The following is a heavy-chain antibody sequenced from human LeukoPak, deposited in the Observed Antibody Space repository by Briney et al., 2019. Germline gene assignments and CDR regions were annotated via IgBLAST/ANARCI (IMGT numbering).Heavy chain of an antibody. J-gene: IGHJ4*02. CDR1: GFTVSSNY. Sequence: PGGSLRLSCAASGFTVSSNYMSWVRQAPGRGLEWVSVIYSGGSTYYADSVKGRFTISRDNSKNTLYLQMNSLRAEDTAVYYCARGLSYYDSSGYSFDDWGQGTLVTVSS. CDR2: IYSGGST. CDR3: ARGLSYYDSSGYSFDD. D-gene: IGHD3-22*01. V-gene: IGHV3-53*01.